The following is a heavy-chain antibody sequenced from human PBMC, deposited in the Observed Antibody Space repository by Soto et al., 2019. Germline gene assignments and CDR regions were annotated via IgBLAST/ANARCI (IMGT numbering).Heavy chain of an antibody. CDR2: ISGSGSST. V-gene: IGHV3-23*01. CDR3: AKHTSGWDFES. D-gene: IGHD6-19*01. Sequence: GGSLRLSCVASGFTLSSYAMSWVRQAPVKGLEWVSAISGSGSSTYYAASVKGRFTISRDNSKNMQFLQMNSQRAEDTAVYYCAKHTSGWDFESWGQGTLVTVSS. J-gene: IGHJ4*02. CDR1: GFTLSSYA.